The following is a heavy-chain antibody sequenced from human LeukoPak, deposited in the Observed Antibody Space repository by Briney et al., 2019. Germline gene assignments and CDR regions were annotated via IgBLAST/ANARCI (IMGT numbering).Heavy chain of an antibody. Sequence: GGSLRLSCAASGFTFSSYAMSWVRQAPGKGLEWVSAISGSGGSTYYADPVKGRFTISRDNSKNTLYLQMNSLRAEDTAVYYCAKDSDYYDSSGYPYYFDYWGQGTLVTVSS. CDR3: AKDSDYYDSSGYPYYFDY. J-gene: IGHJ4*02. V-gene: IGHV3-23*01. CDR1: GFTFSSYA. D-gene: IGHD3-22*01. CDR2: ISGSGGST.